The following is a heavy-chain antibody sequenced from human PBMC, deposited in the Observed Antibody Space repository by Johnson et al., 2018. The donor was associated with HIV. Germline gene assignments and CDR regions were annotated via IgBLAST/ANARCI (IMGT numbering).Heavy chain of an antibody. CDR1: GFTFSNYW. CDR2: IKQDGSDE. D-gene: IGHD6-13*01. V-gene: IGHV3-7*03. CDR3: ARDFESAAGI. J-gene: IGHJ3*02. Sequence: VQLVESGGGLVQPGGSLRLSCAASGFTFSNYWMTWVRQAPGKGLEWVANIKQDGSDEYYVDSVKGRFTIYRDNTKNTLYLQMNSLRAEDTAVYYCARDFESAAGIWGQGTMVTVSS.